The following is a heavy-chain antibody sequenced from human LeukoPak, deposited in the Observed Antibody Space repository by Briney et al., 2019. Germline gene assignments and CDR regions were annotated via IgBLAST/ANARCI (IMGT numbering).Heavy chain of an antibody. CDR1: GFSFNTYS. Sequence: GGSLRLSCAASGFSFNTYSMNWVRQAPGKGLEWVSSISSSSSYIYYADSVKGRFTISRDSSKNTLYLQMNSLRAEDAAVYYCAKAPVTTCSGAYCYPFDYWGQGTLVTVSS. D-gene: IGHD2-15*01. CDR2: ISSSSSYI. V-gene: IGHV3-21*04. CDR3: AKAPVTTCSGAYCYPFDY. J-gene: IGHJ4*02.